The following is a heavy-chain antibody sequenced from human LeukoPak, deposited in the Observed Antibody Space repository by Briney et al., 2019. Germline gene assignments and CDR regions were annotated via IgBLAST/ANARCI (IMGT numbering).Heavy chain of an antibody. Sequence: TSETLSLTCTVSGGSISSSSYYWGWIRQPPGKGLEWIGSIYYSGSTYYNPSLKSRVTISVDTSKNQFSLKLSSVTAADTAVYYCARDLRAWLPEVSYFDYWGQGTLVTVSS. J-gene: IGHJ4*02. V-gene: IGHV4-39*07. CDR3: ARDLRAWLPEVSYFDY. D-gene: IGHD5-24*01. CDR1: GGSISSSSYY. CDR2: IYYSGST.